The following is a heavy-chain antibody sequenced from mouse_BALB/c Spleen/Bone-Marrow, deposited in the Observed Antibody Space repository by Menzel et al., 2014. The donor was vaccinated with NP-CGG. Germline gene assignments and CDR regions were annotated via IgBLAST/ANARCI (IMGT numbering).Heavy chain of an antibody. V-gene: IGHV1S81*02. D-gene: IGHD6-2*01. CDR2: INPGNGGT. J-gene: IGHJ3*01. CDR1: GYTFTNYY. CDR3: ARGSPY. Sequence: VQLQQPGAELVKPGASVKLSCKTSGYTFTNYYIYWVKRRPGQGLEWIGEINPGNGGTNFNERFKSKATLTVDKSSTTAYIRLTSLTSEDSAVYYCARGSPYWGQGTLVTVSA.